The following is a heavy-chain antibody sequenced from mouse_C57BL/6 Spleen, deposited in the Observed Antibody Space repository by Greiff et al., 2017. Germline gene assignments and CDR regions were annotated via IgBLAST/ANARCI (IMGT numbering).Heavy chain of an antibody. CDR1: GFSLTSYG. CDR3: ATVASYYAMDY. D-gene: IGHD1-1*01. CDR2: IWSGGST. Sequence: VMLVESGPGLVQPSQSLSITCTVSGFSLTSYGVHWVRQSPGKGLEWLGVIWSGGSTDYNAAFISRLSISKDNSKSQVFFKMNSLQADDTAIYYCATVASYYAMDYWGQGTSVTVSS. V-gene: IGHV2-2*01. J-gene: IGHJ4*01.